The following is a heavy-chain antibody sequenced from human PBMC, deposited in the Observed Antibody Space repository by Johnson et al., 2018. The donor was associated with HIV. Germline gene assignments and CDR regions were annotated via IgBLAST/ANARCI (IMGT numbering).Heavy chain of an antibody. V-gene: IGHV3-20*04. CDR1: GFTFDEHG. CDR3: ARDWDYYDASGYYYANMVDAFDV. D-gene: IGHD3-22*01. J-gene: IGHJ3*01. Sequence: VQLVESGGGVVQPGRSLRLSCAASGFTFDEHGMSWVRQAPGKGLEWVSGIAWNGATTGYADSVKGRFTISRDNVKKSLYLQMNDLRAEDTALYYCARDWDYYDASGYYYANMVDAFDVWGQGTVVTVSS. CDR2: IAWNGATT.